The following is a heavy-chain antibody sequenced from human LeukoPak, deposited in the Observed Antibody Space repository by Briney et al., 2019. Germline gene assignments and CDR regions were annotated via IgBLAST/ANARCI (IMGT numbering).Heavy chain of an antibody. CDR1: GFTFSSYA. V-gene: IGHV3-23*01. CDR3: ARDFLWLVDY. Sequence: PGGSLRLSCAASGFTFSSYAMSWVRQAPGKGLEWVSAISGSGASTYYADSVKGRFTISRDNSKSTLYLQMNSLRADDTAIYYCARDFLWLVDYWGQGTLVTVSS. CDR2: ISGSGAST. J-gene: IGHJ4*02. D-gene: IGHD6-19*01.